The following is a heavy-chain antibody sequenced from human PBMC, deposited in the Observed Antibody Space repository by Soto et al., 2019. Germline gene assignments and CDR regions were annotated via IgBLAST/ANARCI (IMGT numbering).Heavy chain of an antibody. D-gene: IGHD1-26*01. CDR3: AREGSSVGAGDL. CDR1: GYTFPASY. Sequence: QVQLVQSGAEVKKPGASVKVSCKASGYTFPASYMHWVRQAPGQGLEWMGWINPNSGGTNYAQKFQGRVSMTRDTSISVAYMETKRLRSDDTAVYYCAREGSSVGAGDLWGQGTLVTVSS. J-gene: IGHJ5*02. CDR2: INPNSGGT. V-gene: IGHV1-2*02.